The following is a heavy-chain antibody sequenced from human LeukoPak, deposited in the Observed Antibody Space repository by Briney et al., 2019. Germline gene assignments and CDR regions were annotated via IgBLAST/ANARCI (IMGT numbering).Heavy chain of an antibody. CDR2: INWNGGST. Sequence: GGSLRLSCAASGFTFDDYGMSWVRQAPGKGLEWVSGINWNGGSTGYADSVKGRFTISRDNAKNSLYLQMNSLRAEDTALYYCARDKDGSGSYYMSGLDYWGQGTLVTVSS. CDR3: ARDKDGSGSYYMSGLDY. J-gene: IGHJ4*02. V-gene: IGHV3-20*04. D-gene: IGHD3-10*01. CDR1: GFTFDDYG.